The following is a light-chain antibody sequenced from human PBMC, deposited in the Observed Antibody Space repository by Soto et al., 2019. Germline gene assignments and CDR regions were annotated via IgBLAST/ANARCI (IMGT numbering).Light chain of an antibody. V-gene: IGKV3-15*01. CDR1: QSIYEK. Sequence: EIVMTQSPATLSVSPGERVTLSCRASQSIYEKLAWYQQKPGQTPRLAIYDASTRATGTPGSFSGSGSGTEFTLTISSLQSEDFAVYYCQQYNRWPLTFGGGTKVEIK. CDR3: QQYNRWPLT. J-gene: IGKJ4*01. CDR2: DAS.